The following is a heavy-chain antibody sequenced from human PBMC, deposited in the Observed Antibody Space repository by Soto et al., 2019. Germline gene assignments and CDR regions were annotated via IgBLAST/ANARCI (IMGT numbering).Heavy chain of an antibody. CDR1: GYTFTSYD. V-gene: IGHV1-8*01. CDR3: ARERGSGRYYPPRFDP. J-gene: IGHJ5*02. D-gene: IGHD3-10*01. CDR2: MNPNSGNT. Sequence: QVQLVQSGAEVKKPGASVKVSCKASGYTFTSYDINWVRQATGQGLEWMGWMNPNSGNTGYAQKFQGRVTMTRKPSISTAYMELRSLSSEDTAVSYCARERGSGRYYPPRFDPWGQGTLVTVSS.